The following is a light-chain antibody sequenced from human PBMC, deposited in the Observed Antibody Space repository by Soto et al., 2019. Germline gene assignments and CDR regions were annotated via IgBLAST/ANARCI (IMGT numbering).Light chain of an antibody. CDR1: SSDIGGFYY. CDR3: SSYTSTNTRL. CDR2: EVS. Sequence: QSVLTQPASVSGSPGQSITISCTGTSSDIGGFYYVSWYQHHPGKDPKLMIYEVSNRPSGISNRFSGSKSGNTASLTISGLQAEDDADYYCSSYTSTNTRLFGTGTKLTVL. V-gene: IGLV2-14*01. J-gene: IGLJ1*01.